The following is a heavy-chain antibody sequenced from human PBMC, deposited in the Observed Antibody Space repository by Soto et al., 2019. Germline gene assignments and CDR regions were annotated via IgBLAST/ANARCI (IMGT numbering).Heavy chain of an antibody. V-gene: IGHV3-23*01. Sequence: PGGSLRLSCAASGFTFSSYAMSWVRQAPGKGLEWVSAISGSGGSTYYADSVKGRFTISRDNSKNTLYLQMNSLRAEDTAVYYCAKDIVDTIFGVVPYYYGMDVWGQGTTVTAP. CDR1: GFTFSSYA. D-gene: IGHD3-3*01. CDR2: ISGSGGST. J-gene: IGHJ6*02. CDR3: AKDIVDTIFGVVPYYYGMDV.